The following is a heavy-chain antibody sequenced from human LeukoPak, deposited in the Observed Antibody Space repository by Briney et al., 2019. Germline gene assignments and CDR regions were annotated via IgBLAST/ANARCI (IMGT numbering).Heavy chain of an antibody. J-gene: IGHJ4*02. CDR2: INPNSGGT. CDR1: GYAFTDYY. D-gene: IGHD6-19*01. Sequence: ASVKVSCKASGYAFTDYYMQWVRQAPGQGLEWMGRINPNSGGTNYAQKFQGRVTMTRDTSINTAYMVLTSLRSEDTAVYYCARGTVTGRGWFRDFDYWGQGTLVTVSS. V-gene: IGHV1-2*06. CDR3: ARGTVTGRGWFRDFDY.